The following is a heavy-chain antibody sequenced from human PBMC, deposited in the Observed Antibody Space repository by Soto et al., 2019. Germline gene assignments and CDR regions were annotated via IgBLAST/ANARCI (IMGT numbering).Heavy chain of an antibody. CDR1: GFSLSTSGMR. V-gene: IGHV2-70*04. J-gene: IGHJ6*02. CDR2: IDWDDDK. D-gene: IGHD2-15*01. Sequence: GSGPTLVNPTQTLTLTCTFSGFSLSTSGMRVSWIRQPPGKALEWLARIDWDDDKFYSTSLKTRLTISKDTSKNQVVLTMTNMDPVDTAKYYCERSAATDGMDVWGQGTTVTVYS. CDR3: ERSAATDGMDV.